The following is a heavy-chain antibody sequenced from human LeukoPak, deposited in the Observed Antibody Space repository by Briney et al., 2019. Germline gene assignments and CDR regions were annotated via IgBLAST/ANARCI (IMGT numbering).Heavy chain of an antibody. Sequence: SVTVSCKASGGTFSSYAMSWVRQAPGQGLEWMGGIIPIFGTANYAQKFQGRVTITADESTSTAYMELSSLRSEDTAVYYCARGARLGYSYGYVAHYWGQGTLVTVSS. CDR2: IIPIFGTA. V-gene: IGHV1-69*01. D-gene: IGHD5-18*01. CDR3: ARGARLGYSYGYVAHY. CDR1: GGTFSSYA. J-gene: IGHJ4*02.